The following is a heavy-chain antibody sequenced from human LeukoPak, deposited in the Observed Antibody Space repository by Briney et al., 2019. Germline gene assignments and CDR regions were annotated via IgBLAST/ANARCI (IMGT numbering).Heavy chain of an antibody. J-gene: IGHJ4*02. CDR3: ARAGYSSSWRPYYFDS. CDR2: INPNTGDT. V-gene: IGHV1-2*02. CDR1: GYTFTSYY. D-gene: IGHD6-13*01. Sequence: ASVKVSCKASGYTFTSYYMHWVRQAPGQGLEWMAWINPNTGDTKYAQKFQGRVTLTRDTPNSTVYMELSSLKSDATAAYFCARAGYSSSWRPYYFDSWGQGTLVSVSS.